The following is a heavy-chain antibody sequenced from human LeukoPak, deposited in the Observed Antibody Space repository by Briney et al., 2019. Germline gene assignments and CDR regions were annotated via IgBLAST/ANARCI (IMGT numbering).Heavy chain of an antibody. Sequence: SETLSLTCTVSRVSISSGIYYWGWIRQPPGKGLEWIGTIYYSGSTYYNPSLKSRVTISVDTSKNEFSLKLNSVTAADTAIYYCARDSSGYSRFDYWGQGALVTVSS. CDR1: RVSISSGIYY. J-gene: IGHJ4*02. CDR2: IYYSGST. CDR3: ARDSSGYSRFDY. D-gene: IGHD3-22*01. V-gene: IGHV4-39*02.